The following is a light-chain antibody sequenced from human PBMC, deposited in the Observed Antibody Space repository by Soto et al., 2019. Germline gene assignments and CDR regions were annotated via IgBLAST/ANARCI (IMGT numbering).Light chain of an antibody. CDR3: QQRSNWPLT. CDR2: DAS. J-gene: IGKJ4*01. Sequence: EIVLTQSPATLSLSPGERATLSCRASQSVSSFLAWYQRKPGQAPRLLISDASNRATGIPARFSGSGSGTDFTLTISSLEPEDFAVYYCQQRSNWPLTFGGGTKVEIK. CDR1: QSVSSF. V-gene: IGKV3-11*01.